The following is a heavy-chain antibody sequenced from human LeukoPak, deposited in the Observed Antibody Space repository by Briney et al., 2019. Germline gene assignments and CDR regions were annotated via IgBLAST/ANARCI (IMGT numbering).Heavy chain of an antibody. CDR2: IYYSGLT. CDR3: ARHGSGSSSSWYDN. V-gene: IGHV4-39*01. J-gene: IGHJ5*02. CDR1: GGSIRSRSYY. D-gene: IGHD6-13*01. Sequence: SETLSLTCTVSGGSIRSRSYYWGWIRQPPGKGMEWIGSIYYSGLTYNNPSLKSRVTISVDTSKNQFSLKVSFVSAADTAVYYCARHGSGSSSSWYDNWGQGTLVTVSS.